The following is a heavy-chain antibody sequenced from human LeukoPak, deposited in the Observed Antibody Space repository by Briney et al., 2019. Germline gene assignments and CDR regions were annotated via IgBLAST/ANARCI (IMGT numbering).Heavy chain of an antibody. J-gene: IGHJ4*02. CDR1: GFIFSDYY. CDR2: ISSSGTTI. V-gene: IGHV3-11*04. CDR3: ARVGGGSSVDY. Sequence: GGSLRLSCAASGFIFSDYYMNWIRRAPGKGLEWVSYISSSGTTIYYGDSVKGRFTISRDNTKNSLYLQMNSLRAEDTAVYYCARVGGGSSVDYWGQGTLVIVSS. D-gene: IGHD6-6*01.